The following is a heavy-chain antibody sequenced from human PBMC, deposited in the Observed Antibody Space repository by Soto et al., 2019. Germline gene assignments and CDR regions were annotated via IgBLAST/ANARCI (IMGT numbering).Heavy chain of an antibody. V-gene: IGHV1-58*01. Sequence: SVKVSCKASGFTFTSSAVQWVRQARGQSLEKIGWIVVGSGNTNYAQKFQERVTITRDMSTSTDYMELSSLRSEDTAVYYCAADTQPLPYYYYYYGMDVWGQGTTVTVSS. D-gene: IGHD2-15*01. CDR2: IVVGSGNT. CDR1: GFTFTSSA. CDR3: AADTQPLPYYYYYYGMDV. J-gene: IGHJ6*02.